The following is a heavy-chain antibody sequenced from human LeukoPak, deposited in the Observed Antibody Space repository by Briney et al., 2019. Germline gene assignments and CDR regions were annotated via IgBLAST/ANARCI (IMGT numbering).Heavy chain of an antibody. Sequence: GASVKVSCKASGYTFTMYYMLWVRQAPGQGLEWMGRINPDTGDTDYAQKFQGRVTMTRDTSISTAYMELSSLRSDDTAMYYCARVSYGDYATHFDYWGQGTLVTVSS. J-gene: IGHJ4*02. D-gene: IGHD4-17*01. CDR1: GYTFTMYY. CDR2: INPDTGDT. V-gene: IGHV1-2*06. CDR3: ARVSYGDYATHFDY.